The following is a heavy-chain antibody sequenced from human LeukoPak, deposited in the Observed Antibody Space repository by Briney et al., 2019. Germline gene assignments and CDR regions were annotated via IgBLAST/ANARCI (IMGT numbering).Heavy chain of an antibody. Sequence: MPSETLSLTCSVSGGSISGDGYHWGWIRRPPGKGLDWIGSIHYSGSTCYKTSLKSRVTIDVDTSKNQFSLKLSSVTAADTAVYYCARTSHSGYMVRGVLYYGMDVWGQGTTVTVSS. CDR2: IHYSGST. J-gene: IGHJ6*02. V-gene: IGHV4-39*01. CDR3: ARTSHSGYMVRGVLYYGMDV. D-gene: IGHD3-10*01. CDR1: GGSISGDGYH.